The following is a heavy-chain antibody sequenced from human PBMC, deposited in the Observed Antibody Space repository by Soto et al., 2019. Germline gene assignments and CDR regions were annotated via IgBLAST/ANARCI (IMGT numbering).Heavy chain of an antibody. CDR1: GFTFSTYA. Sequence: QVQLVESGGGVAQPGRSLRLSCAASGFTFSTYAMHWVRQAPGKGLEWVAVISYDGTNKYYADSVTSRITISRDNSMNTLLPQMNSLGAEDTAVYYCAKDGGRYNYGYVMLVKYYYVMDVWGQGTTVTVSS. J-gene: IGHJ6*02. D-gene: IGHD5-18*01. V-gene: IGHV3-30-3*01. CDR2: ISYDGTNK. CDR3: AKDGGRYNYGYVMLVKYYYVMDV.